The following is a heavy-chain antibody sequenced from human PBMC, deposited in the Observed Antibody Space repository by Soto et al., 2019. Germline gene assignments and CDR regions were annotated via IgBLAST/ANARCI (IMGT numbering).Heavy chain of an antibody. V-gene: IGHV6-1*01. J-gene: IGHJ5*02. CDR2: TYYRSKRYN. D-gene: IGHD2-15*01. Sequence: SQTLSLTCAISGDSVSSNSAAWNWIRQSPSGGLEWLGRTYYRSKRYNDYAVSVKSRITINPDTSKNQFSLQLNSVTPEDTAVYYCARDAPIGGYCSGGSCLKYNWFDPWGQGTLVTVSS. CDR1: GDSVSSNSAA. CDR3: ARDAPIGGYCSGGSCLKYNWFDP.